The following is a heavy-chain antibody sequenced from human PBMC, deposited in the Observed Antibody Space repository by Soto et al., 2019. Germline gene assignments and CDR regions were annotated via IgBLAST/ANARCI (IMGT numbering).Heavy chain of an antibody. V-gene: IGHV4-39*01. CDR2: IYYSGST. CDR3: ARHACYYDSSRCRYFDL. D-gene: IGHD3-22*01. Sequence: QLQLQESGPGLVKPSETLSLTCTVSGGSISSSSYYWGWIRQPPGKGLEWIGSIYYSGSTYYNPSLKSRVTISVDTSKNQFSLKLSSVTAADTAVYYCARHACYYDSSRCRYFDLWGRGTLVTVSS. J-gene: IGHJ2*01. CDR1: GGSISSSSYY.